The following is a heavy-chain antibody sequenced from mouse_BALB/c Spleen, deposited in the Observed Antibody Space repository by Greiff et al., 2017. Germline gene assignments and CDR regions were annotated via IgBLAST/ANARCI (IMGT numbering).Heavy chain of an antibody. J-gene: IGHJ2*01. CDR1: GYTFTSYV. Sequence: VQLKQSGPELVKPGASVKMSCKASGYTFTSYVMHWVKQKPGQGLEWIGYINPYNDGTKYNEKFKGKATLTSDKSSSTAYMELSSLTSEDSAVYYCARLWLLYDGYFFDYWGQGTTLTVSS. D-gene: IGHD2-3*01. CDR3: ARLWLLYDGYFFDY. CDR2: INPYNDGT. V-gene: IGHV1-14*01.